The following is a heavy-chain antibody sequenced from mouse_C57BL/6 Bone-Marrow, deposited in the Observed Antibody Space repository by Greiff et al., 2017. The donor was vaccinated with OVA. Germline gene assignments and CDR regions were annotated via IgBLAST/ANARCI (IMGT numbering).Heavy chain of an antibody. CDR3: ARKHLYAMDY. CDR2: IHPNSGST. J-gene: IGHJ4*01. V-gene: IGHV1-64*01. Sequence: QVQLKESGAELVKPGASVKLSCKASGYTFTSYWMHWVKQRPGQGLEWIGMIHPNSGSTNYNEKFKSKATLTVDKSSSTAYMQLSSLTSEDSAVYYCARKHLYAMDYWGQGTSVTVSS. CDR1: GYTFTSYW.